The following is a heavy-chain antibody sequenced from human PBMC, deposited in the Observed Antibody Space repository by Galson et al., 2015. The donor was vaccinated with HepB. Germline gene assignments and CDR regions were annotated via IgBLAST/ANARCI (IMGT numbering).Heavy chain of an antibody. CDR1: GGSVSSGSYY. Sequence: QVQLQESGPGLVKPSETLSLTCTVPGGSVSSGSYYWSWIRQPPGKGLEWIGYIYYSGSTNYNPSLKSRVTISVDTSKNQFSLKLSSVTAADTAVYYCAGEIWFGEGGMDVWGQGTTVTVSS. D-gene: IGHD3-10*01. CDR2: IYYSGST. V-gene: IGHV4-61*01. CDR3: AGEIWFGEGGMDV. J-gene: IGHJ6*02.